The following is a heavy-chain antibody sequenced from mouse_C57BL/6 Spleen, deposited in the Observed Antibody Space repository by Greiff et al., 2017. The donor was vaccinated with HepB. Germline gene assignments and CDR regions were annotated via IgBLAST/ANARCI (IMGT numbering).Heavy chain of an antibody. CDR1: GYTFTSYW. J-gene: IGHJ2*01. CDR3: ARSVYYYGSSFDY. Sequence: QVQLKQPGAELVRPGSSVKLSCKASGYTFTSYWMHWVKQRPIQGLEWIGNIDPSDSETHYNQKFKDKATLTVDKSSSTAYMQLSSLTSEDSAVYYCARSVYYYGSSFDYWGQGTTLTVSS. V-gene: IGHV1-52*01. D-gene: IGHD1-1*01. CDR2: IDPSDSET.